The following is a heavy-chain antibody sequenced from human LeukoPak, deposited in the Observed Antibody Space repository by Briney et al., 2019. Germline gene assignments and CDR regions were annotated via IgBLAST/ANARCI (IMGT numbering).Heavy chain of an antibody. CDR3: ARGEWLQPPEYYLDY. V-gene: IGHV3-74*01. CDR1: GFTFSNSW. Sequence: GGSLRLSCAASGFTFSNSWMHWVRQAPGKGLVWVSRISGDVYTTTYADSVKGRFTISRDNAKNTLYLEMNSLRADDTAVYYCARGEWLQPPEYYLDYWGQGTLVTVSS. CDR2: ISGDVYTT. J-gene: IGHJ4*02. D-gene: IGHD5-24*01.